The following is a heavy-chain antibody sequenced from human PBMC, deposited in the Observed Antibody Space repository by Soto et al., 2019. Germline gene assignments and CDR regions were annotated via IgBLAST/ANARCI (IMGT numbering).Heavy chain of an antibody. Sequence: SECLSLACAVSGGSISSSNCWSWIRQPPGKGLEWIGYIYHSGSTYYNPSLKSRVTISVDRSKNQFSLKLSSVTAADTGVYYSARVPDYWGQGTLVTVSS. J-gene: IGHJ4*02. CDR2: IYHSGST. CDR3: ARVPDY. V-gene: IGHV4-30-2*01. CDR1: GGSISSSNC.